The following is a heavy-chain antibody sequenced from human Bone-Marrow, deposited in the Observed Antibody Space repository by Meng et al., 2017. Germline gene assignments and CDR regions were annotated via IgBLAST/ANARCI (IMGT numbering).Heavy chain of an antibody. V-gene: IGHV1-58*02. CDR2: IVVGSGNT. CDR3: AADQRPLQAAARYYYYGMDV. D-gene: IGHD6-25*01. CDR1: GFTFTSSA. J-gene: IGHJ6*02. Sequence: SVKVSCKASGFTFTSSAMQWVRQARGQRLEWIGWIVVGSGNTNYAQKFQERVTITRDMSTSTAYMELSSLRSEDTAVYYCAADQRPLQAAARYYYYGMDVWGQGTTVTVSS.